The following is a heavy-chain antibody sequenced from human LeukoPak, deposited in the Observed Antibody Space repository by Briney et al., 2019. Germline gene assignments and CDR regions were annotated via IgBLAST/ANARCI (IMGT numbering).Heavy chain of an antibody. Sequence: GGSLRLSCAASGFTFSRYWMHWVRQVPGKGLVCVSRITSDGSSTSYADSVRGRFTISRDNAKNTVYLQMNSLRAEDTAVYYCARRYYASPDYWGQGTLVTVSS. J-gene: IGHJ4*02. CDR3: ARRYYASPDY. CDR2: ITSDGSST. CDR1: GFTFSRYW. V-gene: IGHV3-74*01. D-gene: IGHD2-2*01.